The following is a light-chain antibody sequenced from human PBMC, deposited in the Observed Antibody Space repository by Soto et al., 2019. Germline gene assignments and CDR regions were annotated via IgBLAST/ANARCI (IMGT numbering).Light chain of an antibody. J-gene: IGKJ1*01. CDR2: GAS. V-gene: IGKV3-20*01. CDR1: RSVTNNY. Sequence: PGERATLSCRASRSVTNNYLAWHQQKPGQTPRLLIYGASSRATGIPDRFSGSGSGTDFTLTISRLEPEDFAVYYCQYYGNWWSFGQGTKVDIK. CDR3: QYYGNWWS.